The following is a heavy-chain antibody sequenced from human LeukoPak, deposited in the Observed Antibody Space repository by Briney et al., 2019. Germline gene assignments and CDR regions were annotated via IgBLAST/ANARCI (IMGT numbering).Heavy chain of an antibody. V-gene: IGHV4-39*02. CDR2: IYYSGST. CDR3: ARDQRYCSGGSCYSKPADY. J-gene: IGHJ4*02. Sequence: NPSKTLSLTCTVSGGSISSSSYYWGWIRQPPGKGLEWIGSIYYSGSTYYNPSLKSRVTISVDTSKNQFSLKLSSVTAADTAVYYCARDQRYCSGGSCYSKPADYWGQGTLVTVSS. CDR1: GGSISSSSYY. D-gene: IGHD2-15*01.